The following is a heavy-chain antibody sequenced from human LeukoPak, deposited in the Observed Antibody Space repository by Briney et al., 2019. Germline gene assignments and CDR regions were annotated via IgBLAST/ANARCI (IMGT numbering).Heavy chain of an antibody. D-gene: IGHD3-22*01. Sequence: ASVKVSCKTSGYTFTGYYMHWVRXAPGQXLEWMGWINPNSGGTNYAQRFQGRVTMTRDTSMSTAYMELSRLRSDDSAVYYCARYFYDSSGSSSDAFDIWGQGTMVTVSS. J-gene: IGHJ3*02. V-gene: IGHV1-2*02. CDR1: GYTFTGYY. CDR2: INPNSGGT. CDR3: ARYFYDSSGSSSDAFDI.